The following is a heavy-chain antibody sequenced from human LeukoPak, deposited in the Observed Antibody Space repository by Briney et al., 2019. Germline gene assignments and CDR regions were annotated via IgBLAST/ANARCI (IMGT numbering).Heavy chain of an antibody. CDR3: VAYSSSWSRPSLDY. Sequence: SETLSLTCAVYGGSFSGYYWSWIRQPPGKGLEWIGEINHSGSTNYNPSLKSRVTISVDTSKNQFSLKLSSVTAADTAVYYCVAYSSSWSRPSLDYWGQGTLVTVSS. CDR2: INHSGST. V-gene: IGHV4-34*01. CDR1: GGSFSGYY. J-gene: IGHJ4*02. D-gene: IGHD6-13*01.